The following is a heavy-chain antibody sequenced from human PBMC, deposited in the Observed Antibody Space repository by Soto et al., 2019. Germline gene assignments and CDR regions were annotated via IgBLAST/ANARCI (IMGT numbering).Heavy chain of an antibody. D-gene: IGHD2-2*01. CDR1: GFTFSNAW. V-gene: IGHV3-15*01. CDR3: TTDRNIVVVPAVSSFGFDP. Sequence: EVQLVESGGGLVKPRGSLRLSCAASGFTFSNAWMSWVRQAPGKGLEWVGRIKSKTDGGTTDYAAPVKGRFTISRDDSKNTLYLQMNSLKTEDTAVYYCTTDRNIVVVPAVSSFGFDPWGQGTLVTVSS. J-gene: IGHJ5*02. CDR2: IKSKTDGGTT.